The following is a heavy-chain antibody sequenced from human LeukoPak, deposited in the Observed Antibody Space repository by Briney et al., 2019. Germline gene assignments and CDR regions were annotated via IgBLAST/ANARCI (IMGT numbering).Heavy chain of an antibody. CDR3: ARNSAPQGNWFDP. V-gene: IGHV5-51*01. J-gene: IGHJ5*02. CDR1: GYRFTSYW. CDR2: IYPGDSET. D-gene: IGHD2-21*01. Sequence: GESLKISCKGSGYRFTSYWIGWVRQMPGKGLEWMGLIYPGDSETRYSPSFQGQVTISADKSISTAYLQWSSLEASDTAMYYCARNSAPQGNWFDPWGQGTLVTVSS.